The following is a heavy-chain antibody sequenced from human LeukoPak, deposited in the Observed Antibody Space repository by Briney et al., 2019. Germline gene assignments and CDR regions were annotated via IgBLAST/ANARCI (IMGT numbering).Heavy chain of an antibody. CDR3: ARAKYYDFWSAYYPDY. V-gene: IGHV3-7*01. CDR1: GFTFSSYW. D-gene: IGHD3-3*01. CDR2: IKRDGSEK. J-gene: IGHJ4*02. Sequence: GGSLRLSCAVSGFTFSSYWMSWVRQAPGKGLEWVANIKRDGSEKYYVDSVRGRFTISRDNAKNSLYLQMNSLRAADTAVYYCARAKYYDFWSAYYPDYWGQGTLVTVSS.